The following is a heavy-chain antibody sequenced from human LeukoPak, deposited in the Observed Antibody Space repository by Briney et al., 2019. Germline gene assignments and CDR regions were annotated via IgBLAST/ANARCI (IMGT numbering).Heavy chain of an antibody. Sequence: SETLSLTCAVYGGSFGGYYWSWIRQPPGKGLEWIGEINHSGSANYNPSLKSRVTISVDTSKNQFSLKLSSVTAADTAVYYCARGHQKGYCSSTSCYANDYWGQGTLVTVSS. D-gene: IGHD2-2*01. V-gene: IGHV4-34*01. CDR2: INHSGSA. CDR1: GGSFGGYY. J-gene: IGHJ4*02. CDR3: ARGHQKGYCSSTSCYANDY.